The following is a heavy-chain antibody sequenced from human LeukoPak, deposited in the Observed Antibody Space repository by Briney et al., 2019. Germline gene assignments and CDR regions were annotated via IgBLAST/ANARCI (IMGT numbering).Heavy chain of an antibody. CDR3: ARRPQFITMVRGVITDAFDI. CDR1: GYTFTSYW. Sequence: RGESLKISCEGSGYTFTSYWIAWVRQMPGKGLEWMGFIYPGDSDTRYSPSFQGQVTISADKSISTAYLQRSSLTASDTAMYFCARRPQFITMVRGVITDAFDIWGQGTMVTVSS. V-gene: IGHV5-51*01. D-gene: IGHD3-10*01. CDR2: IYPGDSDT. J-gene: IGHJ3*02.